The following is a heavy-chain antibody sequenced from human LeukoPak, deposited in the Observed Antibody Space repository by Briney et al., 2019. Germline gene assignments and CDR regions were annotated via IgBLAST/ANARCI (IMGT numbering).Heavy chain of an antibody. CDR2: ISAYNGNT. V-gene: IGHV1-18*01. CDR1: GGTFSSYA. J-gene: IGHJ5*02. CDR3: ARHEGDGYNSLGWFDP. D-gene: IGHD5-24*01. Sequence: ASVKVSCKASGGTFSSYAISWVRQAPGQGLEWMGWISAYNGNTNYAQKLQGRVTMTTDTSTSTAYMELRSLRSEDTAVYYCARHEGDGYNSLGWFDPWGQGTLVTVSS.